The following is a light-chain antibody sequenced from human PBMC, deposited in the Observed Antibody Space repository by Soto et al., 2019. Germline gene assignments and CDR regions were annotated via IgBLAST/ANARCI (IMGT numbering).Light chain of an antibody. J-gene: IGLJ1*01. CDR3: CSYAGSYTFAYV. Sequence: QSVLTQPRSVSGSPGQSVTISCTGTSSDVGGYNYVSWYQQHPGKAPKLMIYDVSKRPSGVPDRFSGSKSGNTAFLTISGLQAEDEADYYCCSYAGSYTFAYVFGTGTKVTVL. CDR2: DVS. CDR1: SSDVGGYNY. V-gene: IGLV2-11*01.